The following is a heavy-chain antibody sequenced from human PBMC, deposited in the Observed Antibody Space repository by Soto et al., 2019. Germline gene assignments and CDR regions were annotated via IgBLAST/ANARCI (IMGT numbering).Heavy chain of an antibody. Sequence: QVQLVQSGAEVKKPGSSVKVSCKASGGTFSSYDISWVRQAPGQGLEWMGGIIPIFGTANYAQKFQGRGTITADESTRTAYMELRSLRSEDTAVYYCARSHFIVATPLCYYYGMDVWGQGTQGTVSS. D-gene: IGHD5-12*01. CDR2: IIPIFGTA. V-gene: IGHV1-69*01. CDR3: ARSHFIVATPLCYYYGMDV. CDR1: GGTFSSYD. J-gene: IGHJ6*02.